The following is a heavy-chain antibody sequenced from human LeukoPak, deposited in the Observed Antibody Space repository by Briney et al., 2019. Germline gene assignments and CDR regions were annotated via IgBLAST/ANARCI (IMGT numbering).Heavy chain of an antibody. CDR2: IYYTGNT. Sequence: SETLSLTCTVSGGSISSISYYWGWIRQPPGKGLEWIGTIYYTGNTYYNPSLKSRVTISVDTSKNQFSLNLNSVTAADTAVYYCARDSRQYCAGGSCYSGGWFDPWGQGTLVTVSS. V-gene: IGHV4-39*07. CDR3: ARDSRQYCAGGSCYSGGWFDP. CDR1: GGSISSISYY. D-gene: IGHD2-15*01. J-gene: IGHJ5*02.